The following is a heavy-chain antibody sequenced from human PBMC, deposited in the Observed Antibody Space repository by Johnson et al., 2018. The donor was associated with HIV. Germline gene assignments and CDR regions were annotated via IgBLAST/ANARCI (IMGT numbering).Heavy chain of an antibody. CDR2: IKSKTDGGTI. D-gene: IGHD2-21*01. V-gene: IGHV3-15*01. Sequence: VLLLESGGGMVKPGGSLRLSCAASGFIFSNAWMSWVRQAPGKGLEWVGRIKSKTDGGTIDYAAPVKGRFTISRDDSKNTLYLQMNSLKTEDTAVYYCARSVALVRGAFDIWGQGTIVTVSS. CDR3: ARSVALVRGAFDI. CDR1: GFIFSNAW. J-gene: IGHJ3*02.